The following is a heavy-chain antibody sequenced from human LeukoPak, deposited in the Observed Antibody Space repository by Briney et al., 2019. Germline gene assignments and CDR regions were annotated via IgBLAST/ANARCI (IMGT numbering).Heavy chain of an antibody. V-gene: IGHV4-39*01. J-gene: IGHJ4*02. Sequence: SETLSLTCTVSGGSISSSIYYWGWVRQPLGKGLQWIGSIFYSGNTYYNPSLKSRVSISVDTSKNQFSLKLSSVTAADTAIYYCARRGSDDYYIDYWGQGTLVTVSS. CDR3: ARRGSDDYYIDY. CDR2: IFYSGNT. D-gene: IGHD3-16*01. CDR1: GGSISSSIYY.